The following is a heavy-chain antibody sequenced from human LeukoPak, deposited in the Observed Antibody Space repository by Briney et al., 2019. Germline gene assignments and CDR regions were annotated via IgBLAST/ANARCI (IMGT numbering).Heavy chain of an antibody. Sequence: PGGSLRLSWAASGFTVSSNYMSWVRQAPGKGLEWVSVIYSGGSTYYADSVKGRFTISRDNSKNTLYLQMNSLRAEDTAVYYCARGPLDYGDYTFDYWGQGTLVTVSS. CDR3: ARGPLDYGDYTFDY. CDR1: GFTVSSNY. D-gene: IGHD4-17*01. J-gene: IGHJ4*02. V-gene: IGHV3-66*02. CDR2: IYSGGST.